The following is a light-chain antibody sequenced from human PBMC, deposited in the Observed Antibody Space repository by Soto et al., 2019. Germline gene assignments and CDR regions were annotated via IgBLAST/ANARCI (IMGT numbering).Light chain of an antibody. CDR2: DTF. CDR1: QSVNAN. CDR3: QQRTGVLC. J-gene: IGKJ4*01. V-gene: IGKV3-11*01. Sequence: DIVLTQSPATLYLSPGQRATLSCRASQSVNANLGWYRQKPDQTPRLLIYDTFKRATGIPARFSGSGSVTDVTLTMNSLDREDCAFYYCQQRTGVLCVGGGTRVVIK.